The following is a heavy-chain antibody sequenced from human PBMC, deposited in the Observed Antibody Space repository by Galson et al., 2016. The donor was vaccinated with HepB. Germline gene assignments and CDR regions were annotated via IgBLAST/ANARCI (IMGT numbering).Heavy chain of an antibody. Sequence: ETLSLTCTVSGYSISSGFYWGWIRQPPGKALEWIGNIYHSGTTYYNPSLRSRVTMSVDSSRDQFSLKLTSVTAADTAVYYCARFDFWSGFDYWGQGTLVTVSS. J-gene: IGHJ4*02. V-gene: IGHV4-38-2*02. D-gene: IGHD3-3*01. CDR2: IYHSGTT. CDR3: ARFDFWSGFDY. CDR1: GYSISSGFY.